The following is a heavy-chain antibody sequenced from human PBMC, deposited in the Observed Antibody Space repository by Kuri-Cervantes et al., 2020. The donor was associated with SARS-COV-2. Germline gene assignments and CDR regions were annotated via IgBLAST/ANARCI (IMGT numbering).Heavy chain of an antibody. D-gene: IGHD4-17*01. J-gene: IGHJ4*02. V-gene: IGHV3-23*01. CDR2: ISGSGGST. CDR3: ARDWDDYGDYGFDY. CDR1: GFTFSSYA. Sequence: GGSLRLSCAASGFTFSSYAMSWVRQAPGKGLEWASAISGSGGSTYYADSVKGRFTISRDNSKNTLYLQMNSLRAEDTAVYYCARDWDDYGDYGFDYWGQGTLVTVSS.